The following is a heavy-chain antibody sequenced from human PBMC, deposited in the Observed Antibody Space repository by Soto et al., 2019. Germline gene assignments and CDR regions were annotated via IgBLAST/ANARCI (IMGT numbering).Heavy chain of an antibody. D-gene: IGHD3-10*01. J-gene: IGHJ6*02. CDR1: GFTFSSYS. CDR2: ISSSSSTI. V-gene: IGHV3-48*02. CDR3: ARDLSYYGSGSYYYYGMDV. Sequence: GGSLRLSCAASGFTFSSYSMNWVRQAPGKGLEWVPYISSSSSTIYYADSVKGRFTISRDNAKNSLYLQMNSLRDEDTAVYYCARDLSYYGSGSYYYYGMDVWGQGTTVTVSS.